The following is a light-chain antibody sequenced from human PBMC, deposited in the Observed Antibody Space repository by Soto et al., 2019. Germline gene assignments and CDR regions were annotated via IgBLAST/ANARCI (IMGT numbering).Light chain of an antibody. Sequence: EIVMTQSPATLSVSPGERATLSCRASQNVGTKLAWYQQKPGQAPRLLIYGASTRATDIPARFSGSGSGTEFTLTISSLQSEDFAVYFCQQRSNWPPHTFGQGTKLQIK. J-gene: IGKJ2*01. CDR3: QQRSNWPPHT. CDR2: GAS. CDR1: QNVGTK. V-gene: IGKV3-15*01.